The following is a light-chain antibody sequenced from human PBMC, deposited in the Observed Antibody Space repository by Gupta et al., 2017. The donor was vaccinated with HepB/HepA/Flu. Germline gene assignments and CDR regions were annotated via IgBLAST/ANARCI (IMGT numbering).Light chain of an antibody. J-gene: IGLJ1*01. CDR1: SSNVGAYNY. CDR3: CSYAGSDNYI. Sequence: ALTQPRSVSGSPGQSVAVSCAGSSSNVGAYNYVFWDQQHPGKAHKLIIYDVNKRPSGVPDRFSGSKSDNTASLTISGLQAEDESDYYCCSYAGSDNYIFGTGTTVTVL. CDR2: DVN. V-gene: IGLV2-11*01.